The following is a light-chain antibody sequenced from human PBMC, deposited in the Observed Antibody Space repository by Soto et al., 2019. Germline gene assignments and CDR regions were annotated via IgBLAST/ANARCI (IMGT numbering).Light chain of an antibody. Sequence: QSVLTQPPSVSGAPGQRVTISCTGISSNIGAGYDVHWYQQLPGTAPKLLIYGNFNRPSGVPDRFSGSKSGTSASLAITGLQAEHEADYYCQSYDNSLSALYVFGTGTKVTVL. CDR3: QSYDNSLSALYV. V-gene: IGLV1-40*01. CDR1: SSNIGAGYD. J-gene: IGLJ1*01. CDR2: GNF.